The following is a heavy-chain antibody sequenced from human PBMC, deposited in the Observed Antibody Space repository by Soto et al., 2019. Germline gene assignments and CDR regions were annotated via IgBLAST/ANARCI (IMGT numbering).Heavy chain of an antibody. J-gene: IGHJ4*02. Sequence: GXSXKVSYKASGGAXNDYLFHWVRQAPGQGLEWMGGIIPMFGTPKYAQKFQHRFTISADVSTVTAYIELTRLRFDDTAVYYCAGGRDQPPVGLYFESWGEGTRVTVSS. CDR3: AGGRDQPPVGLYFES. CDR2: IIPMFGTP. D-gene: IGHD2-2*01. V-gene: IGHV1-69*13. CDR1: GGAXNDYL.